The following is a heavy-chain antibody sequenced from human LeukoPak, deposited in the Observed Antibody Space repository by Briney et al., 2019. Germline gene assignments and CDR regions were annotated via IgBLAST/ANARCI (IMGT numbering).Heavy chain of an antibody. V-gene: IGHV3-15*01. Sequence: PGGSLRLSCAASGFTFSNAWMSWVRQAPGKRLEWVGRIKSKTDGGTTDYAAPVKGRFTISRDDSKNTLYLQMNSLKTEDTAVYYCTCRYRTPMVRGVSGYWGQGTLVTVSS. J-gene: IGHJ4*02. D-gene: IGHD3-10*01. CDR3: TCRYRTPMVRGVSGY. CDR1: GFTFSNAW. CDR2: IKSKTDGGTT.